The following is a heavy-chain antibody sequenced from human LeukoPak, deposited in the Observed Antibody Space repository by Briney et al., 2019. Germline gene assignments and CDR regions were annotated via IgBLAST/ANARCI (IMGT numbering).Heavy chain of an antibody. CDR1: GFTFSSYS. D-gene: IGHD5-12*01. Sequence: GGSLRLSCAASGFTFSSYSMNWVRQAPGKGLEWVSYISSSSSTIYYADSVKGRFTISRDNAKNSLYLQMNSLRDEDTAVYYCARGMGGYIPHAFDIWGQGTMVTVSS. V-gene: IGHV3-48*02. CDR2: ISSSSSTI. CDR3: ARGMGGYIPHAFDI. J-gene: IGHJ3*02.